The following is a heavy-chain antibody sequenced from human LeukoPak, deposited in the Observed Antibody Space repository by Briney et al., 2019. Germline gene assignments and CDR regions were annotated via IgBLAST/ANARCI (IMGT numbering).Heavy chain of an antibody. Sequence: KTGGSLRLSCTVSGDSIDSYYWSWIRQPPGKGLEWIGYIYYRGTTSYNPFLKSRVTISVDTSKNQFSLKLNSVTAADTAVYYCARLPRYGGYDHFDYWGQGILVIVSS. D-gene: IGHD5-12*01. CDR2: IYYRGTT. V-gene: IGHV4-59*12. J-gene: IGHJ4*02. CDR1: GDSIDSYY. CDR3: ARLPRYGGYDHFDY.